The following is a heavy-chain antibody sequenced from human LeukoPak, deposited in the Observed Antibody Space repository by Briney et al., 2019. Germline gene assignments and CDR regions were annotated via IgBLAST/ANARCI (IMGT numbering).Heavy chain of an antibody. CDR3: AKVGCGTPTCYVPIDKSLQH. CDR2: ISGSGATT. CDR1: GFTFSNYA. Sequence: PGGSLRLSCAASGFTFSNYAINWVRQTPGKGLECVSAISGSGATTYYADSVKGRFTISRDNSKNTLSLQMNSLRVEDTAVYYCAKVGCGTPTCYVPIDKSLQHWGQGTLVTVSS. D-gene: IGHD2-2*01. J-gene: IGHJ1*01. V-gene: IGHV3-23*01.